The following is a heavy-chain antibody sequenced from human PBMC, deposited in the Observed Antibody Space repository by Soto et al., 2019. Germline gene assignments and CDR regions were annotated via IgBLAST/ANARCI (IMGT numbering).Heavy chain of an antibody. CDR1: GFTISNHA. J-gene: IGHJ3*02. V-gene: IGHV3-48*01. CDR2: ISIGGTTI. Sequence: GGPLRLSCGASGFTISNHAMPWVRQAPGKGLEWVSAISIGGTTIDDADSVKGQFTISRDNAENSLYLQMNSLGAEDTALYYCVRDQLYYYDIFGRPLNGFDIWGQGTMVTVSS. D-gene: IGHD3-22*01. CDR3: VRDQLYYYDIFGRPLNGFDI.